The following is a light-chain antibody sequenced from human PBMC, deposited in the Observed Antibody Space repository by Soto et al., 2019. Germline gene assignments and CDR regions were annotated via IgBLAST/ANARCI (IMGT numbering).Light chain of an antibody. CDR3: QQSYT. Sequence: DIKMTQSPSSLSASVGDRVTITCQASQDISNYLNWYQQKPGKAPKLLIYDASNLETGAPSRFSGSGSGTDFTFTISSLQPEDIATYYCQQSYTFGQGTKLEIK. CDR2: DAS. J-gene: IGKJ2*01. CDR1: QDISNY. V-gene: IGKV1-33*01.